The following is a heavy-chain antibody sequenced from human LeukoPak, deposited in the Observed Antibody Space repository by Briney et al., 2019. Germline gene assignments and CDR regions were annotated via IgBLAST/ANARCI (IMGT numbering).Heavy chain of an antibody. Sequence: AISGSGGSTYYADSVTGRFTISRDNSKNTLYLQMNSLRAEDTAVYYCAKGPGKNLPIDYWGQGTLVTVSS. J-gene: IGHJ4*02. CDR2: ISGSGGST. CDR3: AKGPGKNLPIDY. V-gene: IGHV3-23*01. D-gene: IGHD1-14*01.